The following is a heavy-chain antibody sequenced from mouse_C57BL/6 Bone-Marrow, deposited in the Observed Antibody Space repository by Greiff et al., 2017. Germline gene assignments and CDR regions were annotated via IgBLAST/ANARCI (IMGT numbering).Heavy chain of an antibody. Sequence: VKLMESGAELVRPGTSVKVSCKASGYAFTNYLIEWVKQRPGQGLEWIGVINPGSGGTNYNEKFKGKATLTADKSSSTAYMQLSSLTSEDSAVYFCARRWVYAMDYWGQGTSVTVSS. V-gene: IGHV1-54*01. CDR2: INPGSGGT. D-gene: IGHD4-1*01. CDR1: GYAFTNYL. CDR3: ARRWVYAMDY. J-gene: IGHJ4*01.